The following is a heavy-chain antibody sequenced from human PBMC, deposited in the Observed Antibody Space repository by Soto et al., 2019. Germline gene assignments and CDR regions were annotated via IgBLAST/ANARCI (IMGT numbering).Heavy chain of an antibody. CDR3: ARDAGDGYNSGRVTPDHDDFDI. CDR1: GYSFTSYW. D-gene: IGHD5-12*01. Sequence: GESLKISCKGSGYSFTSYWIGWVRQMPGKGLEWMGIIYPGDSDTRYSPSFQGQVTISADKSISTAYLQWSSLKASDTAMYYCARDAGDGYNSGRVTPDHDDFDIWGQGTMVTVSS. J-gene: IGHJ3*02. V-gene: IGHV5-51*01. CDR2: IYPGDSDT.